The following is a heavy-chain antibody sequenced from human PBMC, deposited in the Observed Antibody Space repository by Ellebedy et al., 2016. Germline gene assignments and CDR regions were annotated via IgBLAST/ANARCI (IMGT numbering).Heavy chain of an antibody. Sequence: GESLKISXAASGFTFSDYYMSWIRQAPGKGLEWVSYISSSGSTIYYADSVKGRFTISRDNAKNSLYLQMNSLRAEDTAVYYCARDPSYGALDYWGQGTLVTVSS. D-gene: IGHD4-17*01. J-gene: IGHJ4*02. V-gene: IGHV3-11*04. CDR3: ARDPSYGALDY. CDR2: ISSSGSTI. CDR1: GFTFSDYY.